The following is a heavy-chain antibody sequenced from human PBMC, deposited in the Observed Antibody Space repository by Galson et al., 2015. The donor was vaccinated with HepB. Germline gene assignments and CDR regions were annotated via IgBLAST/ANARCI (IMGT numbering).Heavy chain of an antibody. CDR2: IYYSGST. D-gene: IGHD6-6*01. CDR3: ARVFRRKRAALNWFDP. Sequence: QVQLQESGPGLVKPSETLSLTCSVSGGSVSSGGYYWSWTRQHPGKGLEWIGDIYYSGSTYYYPSLKSRVIISVDTSKNQLSLKLSSVTAADTAVYYCARVFRRKRAALNWFDPWGQGT. J-gene: IGHJ5*02. CDR1: GGSVSSGGYY. V-gene: IGHV4-31*03.